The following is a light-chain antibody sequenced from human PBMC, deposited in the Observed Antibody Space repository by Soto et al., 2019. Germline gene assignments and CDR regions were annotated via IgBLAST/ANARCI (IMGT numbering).Light chain of an antibody. Sequence: IQLTQSPSSLSASVGDRVTITCRASQGISSYLAWYQQKPGKAPKLLIYAASTLQSGVPSRFSGSGSVTDFTLTISSLQPEYFATYYCQQLNSYPFMYTFGQGTKLEIK. J-gene: IGKJ2*01. CDR1: QGISSY. CDR3: QQLNSYPFMYT. V-gene: IGKV1-9*01. CDR2: AAS.